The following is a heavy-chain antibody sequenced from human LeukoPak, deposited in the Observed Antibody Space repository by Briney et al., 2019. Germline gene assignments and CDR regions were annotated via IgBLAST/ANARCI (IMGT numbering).Heavy chain of an antibody. D-gene: IGHD3-3*01. CDR2: FDPEDGET. J-gene: IGHJ5*02. V-gene: IGHV1-24*01. Sequence: ASVKVSCKVSGYTLTELSMHWVRQAPGKGLEWMGGFDPEDGETIYAQKFQGRVTMTRDTSISTAYMELSRLRSDDTAVYYCARVSGQRITIFASTYNWFDPWGQGTLVTVSS. CDR1: GYTLTELS. CDR3: ARVSGQRITIFASTYNWFDP.